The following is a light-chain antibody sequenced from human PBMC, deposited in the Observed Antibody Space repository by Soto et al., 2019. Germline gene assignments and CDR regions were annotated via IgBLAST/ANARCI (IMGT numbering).Light chain of an antibody. J-gene: IGLJ1*01. V-gene: IGLV2-14*03. Sequence: QSALTQPASVSGSPGQSITISCTGTSSDVGGYNYVSWYQHHPGKAPKLMISSVSSRPSGVSNRFSGSKSGNTASLTTSGLQPEDEADYYCSSYTSSDTYVFGTGTKVTVL. CDR3: SSYTSSDTYV. CDR2: SVS. CDR1: SSDVGGYNY.